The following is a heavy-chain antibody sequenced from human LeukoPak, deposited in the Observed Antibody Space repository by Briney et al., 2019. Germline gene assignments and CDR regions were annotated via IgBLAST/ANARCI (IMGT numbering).Heavy chain of an antibody. D-gene: IGHD3-22*01. CDR1: GFTFGDYT. V-gene: IGHV3-49*04. Sequence: GGPLRLSCTASGFTFGDYTMSWVRQAPGKGLEWVGFIRSKDYGGTTEYAAAVKGRFTISRDNSKYIAYLQMNSLKTEDTAVYYCTRGRQGLDYWGQGTLVTVSS. CDR3: TRGRQGLDY. CDR2: IRSKDYGGTT. J-gene: IGHJ4*02.